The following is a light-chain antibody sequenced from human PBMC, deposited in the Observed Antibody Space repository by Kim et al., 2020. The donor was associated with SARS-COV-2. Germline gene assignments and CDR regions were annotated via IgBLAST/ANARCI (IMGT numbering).Light chain of an antibody. CDR2: GKD. CDR1: SLRRDY. J-gene: IGLJ2*01. CDR3: NSRDSSGNRDV. V-gene: IGLV3-19*01. Sequence: ALGQTVRITCQGDSLRRDYASWYQQKPGQAPVLVIYGKDNRPSGIPDRFSGSNSGNTASLTITGAQAEDEADYYCNSRDSSGNRDVFGGGTKVTVL.